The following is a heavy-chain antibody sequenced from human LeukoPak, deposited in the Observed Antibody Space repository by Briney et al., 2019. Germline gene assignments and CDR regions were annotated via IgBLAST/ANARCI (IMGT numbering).Heavy chain of an antibody. D-gene: IGHD2-15*01. J-gene: IGHJ4*02. CDR1: RFTFDDYA. CDR2: ISWNSGSI. CDR3: ARGRRDIVVVVAAHFDY. Sequence: GRSLRLSCAASRFTFDDYAMHWVRQAPGKGLEWVSGISWNSGSIGYADSVKGRFTISRDNAKNSLYLQMNSLRAEDTALYYCARGRRDIVVVVAAHFDYWGQGTLVTVSS. V-gene: IGHV3-9*01.